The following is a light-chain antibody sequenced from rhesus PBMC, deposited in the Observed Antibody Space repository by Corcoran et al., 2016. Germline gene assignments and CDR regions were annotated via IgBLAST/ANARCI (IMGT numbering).Light chain of an antibody. CDR2: KAS. V-gene: IGKV1-74*01. CDR3: QHGYGTTFT. Sequence: DIQMTQSPSSLSASVGDRVTITCRASENVNNYLNWYQQQPGKAPKLLIYKASTLQSGVPSRFSGSGSGTDYTFTISSLQPEDVATYYCQHGYGTTFTFGPGTKLDIK. J-gene: IGKJ3*01. CDR1: ENVNNY.